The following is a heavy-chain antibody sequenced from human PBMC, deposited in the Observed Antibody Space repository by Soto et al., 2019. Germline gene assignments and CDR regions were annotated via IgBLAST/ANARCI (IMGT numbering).Heavy chain of an antibody. J-gene: IGHJ4*02. V-gene: IGHV3-74*01. D-gene: IGHD2-21*01. CDR2: INTDGSST. Sequence: GGSLRLSCAASGFTFSSYWMHWVRQAPGKGLVWVSHINTDGSSTTYADSVKGRLTISRDNAKNTLYLQMNSLRAEDTAVYFCARDRQYSIDYWGQGALVTVSS. CDR1: GFTFSSYW. CDR3: ARDRQYSIDY.